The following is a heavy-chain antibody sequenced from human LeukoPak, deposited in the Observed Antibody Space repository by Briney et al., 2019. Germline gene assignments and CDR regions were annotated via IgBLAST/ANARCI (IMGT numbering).Heavy chain of an antibody. CDR2: IDTSNTI. CDR1: GFIFSNYN. V-gene: IGHV3-48*02. J-gene: IGHJ4*02. Sequence: GGSLRLSCAASGFIFSNYNMNWVRQAPGKGLEWVSYIDTSNTIYYADSVKGRFTISRDNAKNSLYLQMNGLRDEDTAVYYCARRVVGAMPFDYWGQGTLVTVSS. CDR3: ARRVVGAMPFDY. D-gene: IGHD1-26*01.